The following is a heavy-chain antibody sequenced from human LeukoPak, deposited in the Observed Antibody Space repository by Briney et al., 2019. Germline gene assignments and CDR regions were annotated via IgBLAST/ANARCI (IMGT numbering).Heavy chain of an antibody. V-gene: IGHV4-4*07. CDR3: ARTSARGAQFDY. CDR1: GGSISSYY. CDR2: IYSSGST. D-gene: IGHD3-10*01. Sequence: SETLSLTCSVSGGSISSYYWSWIRQPAGKGLEWVGRIYSSGSTNYNPSLKTRVTMSLDTSKNQFSLNLTTVTAADTAVYYCARTSARGAQFDYWGQGTLVTVSS. J-gene: IGHJ4*02.